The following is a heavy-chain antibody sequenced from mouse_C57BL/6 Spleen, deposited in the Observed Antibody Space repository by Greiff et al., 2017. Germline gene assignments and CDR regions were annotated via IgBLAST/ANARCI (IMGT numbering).Heavy chain of an antibody. Sequence: VQLQQSGAELVKPGASVKLSCKASGYTFTSYWMHWVKQRPGQGLEWIGMIHPNSGSTNYNEKFKSKATLTVDKSSSTAYMQLSSLTSEDSAVYDCSRNYSSRHFYVDYWGQGTTLTVSS. CDR3: SRNYSSRHFYVDY. CDR2: IHPNSGST. J-gene: IGHJ2*01. V-gene: IGHV1-64*01. CDR1: GYTFTSYW. D-gene: IGHD1-1*01.